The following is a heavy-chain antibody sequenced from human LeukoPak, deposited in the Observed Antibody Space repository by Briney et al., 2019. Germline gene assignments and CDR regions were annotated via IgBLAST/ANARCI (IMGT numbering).Heavy chain of an antibody. J-gene: IGHJ6*03. Sequence: GGSLRLSCAASGFTFSTYNMDWVRQAPGKGLEWVSSITSSSSYTFYADSVKGRFTISRDNAKNSLYLQMNSLRAEDTAVYYCARGVHVSWYAGALYYYYYMDVWGKGTTVTVSS. V-gene: IGHV3-21*01. CDR3: ARGVHVSWYAGALYYYYYMDV. CDR1: GFTFSTYN. D-gene: IGHD6-13*01. CDR2: ITSSSSYT.